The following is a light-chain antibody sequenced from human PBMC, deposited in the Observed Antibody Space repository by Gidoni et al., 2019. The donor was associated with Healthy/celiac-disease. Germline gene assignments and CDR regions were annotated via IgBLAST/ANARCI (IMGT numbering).Light chain of an antibody. V-gene: IGKV3-20*01. Sequence: DSVLTQSPGTLSLSPGERATLSCRASQSVSSSYLAWYQQKPGQAPRLLSYGASSRATGIPARFIGSGSGTDFTLSISRLEPEDFAVYYWQQYGSRWTFGQWTKVEIK. CDR2: GAS. J-gene: IGKJ1*01. CDR3: QQYGSRWT. CDR1: QSVSSSY.